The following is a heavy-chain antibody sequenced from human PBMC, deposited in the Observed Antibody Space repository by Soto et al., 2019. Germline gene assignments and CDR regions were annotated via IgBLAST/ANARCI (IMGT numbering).Heavy chain of an antibody. Sequence: PGGSLRLSCAASGFTFSSFWMTWVRQAAGKGLEWVANIKQDGSEIYYVDSVKGRFTISRDNAKNSLYLQMNSLRAEDTAVYYCARPSGYCSGGSCFPFDNWGQGTQVTVSS. CDR2: IKQDGSEI. D-gene: IGHD2-15*01. V-gene: IGHV3-7*01. CDR3: ARPSGYCSGGSCFPFDN. CDR1: GFTFSSFW. J-gene: IGHJ5*02.